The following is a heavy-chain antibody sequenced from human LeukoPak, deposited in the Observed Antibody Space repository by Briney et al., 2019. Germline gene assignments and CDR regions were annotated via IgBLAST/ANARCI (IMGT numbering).Heavy chain of an antibody. J-gene: IGHJ4*02. V-gene: IGHV3-23*01. Sequence: PGGSLRLSCAASGFTFSSYAMSWVRQAPGKGLEWVSAISGSGGSTYYADSVKGRFTISRDNSKNRLYLQMNSLRAEDTAVYYYEKDTVEYYYDSSGYYWGQGTLVTVSS. D-gene: IGHD3-22*01. CDR1: GFTFSSYA. CDR3: EKDTVEYYYDSSGYY. CDR2: ISGSGGST.